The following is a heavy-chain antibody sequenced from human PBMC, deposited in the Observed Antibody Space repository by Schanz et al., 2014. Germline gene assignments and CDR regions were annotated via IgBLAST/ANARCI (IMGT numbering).Heavy chain of an antibody. CDR2: ISDRGDGT. D-gene: IGHD6-19*01. V-gene: IGHV3-23*01. CDR1: GFTFTTFA. Sequence: EQVLESGGGFVQPGGSLRLSCATSGFTFTTFAMTWVRQAPGKGLEWVSGISDRGDGTNYGDSVRGRFTISRDNSRNTVYLQMKNVGVDDTATYYCVKTDAGWSFDYWGQGTLVIVSS. CDR3: VKTDAGWSFDY. J-gene: IGHJ4*02.